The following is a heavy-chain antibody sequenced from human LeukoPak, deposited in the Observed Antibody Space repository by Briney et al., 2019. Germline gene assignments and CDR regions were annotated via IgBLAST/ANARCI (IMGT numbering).Heavy chain of an antibody. V-gene: IGHV4-59*12. CDR2: IYYSGNT. D-gene: IGHD5-18*01. Sequence: PSETLSLTCTVSGDSISGYYWSWIRQPPGRGLEWIGNIYYSGNTNYNPSLKSRVTVSVDTSKNHFSLKLSSVTAADTAVYYCARGRQLWLRYYFDYWGQGTLVTVSS. CDR1: GDSISGYY. CDR3: ARGRQLWLRYYFDY. J-gene: IGHJ4*02.